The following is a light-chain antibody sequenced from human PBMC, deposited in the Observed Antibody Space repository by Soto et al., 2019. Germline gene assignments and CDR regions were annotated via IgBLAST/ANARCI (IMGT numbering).Light chain of an antibody. CDR1: DSDVGGYNS. CDR2: DVT. V-gene: IGLV2-8*01. CDR3: SSSAGRNSPNWV. Sequence: QSVLTQPPTASGSPGQSVTISCTGTDSDVGGYNSVSWYQQHPGKAPKLMIFDVTERPSGVPDRFSGSKSGNTASLTVSGLQAEEEADYYCSSSAGRNSPNWVFGGGTKLTVL. J-gene: IGLJ3*02.